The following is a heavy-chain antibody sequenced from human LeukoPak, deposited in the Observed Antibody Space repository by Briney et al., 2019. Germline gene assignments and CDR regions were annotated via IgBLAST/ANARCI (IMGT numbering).Heavy chain of an antibody. Sequence: ASVKVSCKASGGTFSSYTISWVRPAPGQGLEWMGRIIPILGIANYAQKSQGRVTITADKSTSTAYMELSSLRSEDTAVYYCARVNGYSYGSMYYFDYWGQGTLVTVSS. J-gene: IGHJ4*02. CDR3: ARVNGYSYGSMYYFDY. CDR1: GGTFSSYT. D-gene: IGHD5-18*01. CDR2: IIPILGIA. V-gene: IGHV1-69*02.